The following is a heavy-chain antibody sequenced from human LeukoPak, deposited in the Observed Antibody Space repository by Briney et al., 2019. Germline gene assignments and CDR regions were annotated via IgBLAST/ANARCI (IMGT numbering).Heavy chain of an antibody. Sequence: ASVKVSCKASGYTFTGYYIHWVRQAPGQGLEWMGWINPNSGDTNYAQKFQGRVTMTRDTSISTADMELSSLRSDDTAVYYCAGYLCYSTSCYNRWFDPWGQGTLVTVSS. CDR2: INPNSGDT. CDR3: AGYLCYSTSCYNRWFDP. V-gene: IGHV1-2*02. D-gene: IGHD2-2*02. CDR1: GYTFTGYY. J-gene: IGHJ5*02.